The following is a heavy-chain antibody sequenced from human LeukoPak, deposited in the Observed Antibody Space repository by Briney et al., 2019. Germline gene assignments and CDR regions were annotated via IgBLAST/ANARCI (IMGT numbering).Heavy chain of an antibody. V-gene: IGHV4-31*03. CDR2: IHPSGTL. J-gene: IGHJ4*02. CDR3: SRGLDSRKLGY. D-gene: IGHD3-22*01. Sequence: ASETLSLTCTVSGASFSSGDQYWNWIRQRPGEGLEWIGSIHPSGTLYSNPSLESRVTISIDTSKNQFSLNLNSVTAADTAVYFCSRGLDSRKLGYWGQGTLVTVSS. CDR1: GASFSSGDQY.